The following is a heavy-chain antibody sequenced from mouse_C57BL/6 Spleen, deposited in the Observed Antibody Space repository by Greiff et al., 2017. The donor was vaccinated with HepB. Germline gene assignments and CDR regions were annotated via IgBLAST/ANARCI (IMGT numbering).Heavy chain of an antibody. CDR1: GFTFSSYG. D-gene: IGHD3-2*02. Sequence: DVKLVESGGDLVKPGGSLKLSCAASGFTFSSYGMSWVRQTPDKRLEWVATISSGGSYTYYPDSVKGRFTISRDNAKNTLYLQIGSLKAEETAMYFCARQAQATDYWGQGTTLTGAS. CDR2: ISSGGSYT. CDR3: ARQAQATDY. J-gene: IGHJ2*01. V-gene: IGHV5-6*02.